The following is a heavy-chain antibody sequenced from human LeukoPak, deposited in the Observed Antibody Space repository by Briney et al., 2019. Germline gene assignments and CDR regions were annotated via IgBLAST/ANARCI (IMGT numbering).Heavy chain of an antibody. CDR2: IYTSGST. Sequence: SETLSLTCTVSGGSISSYYWSWIRQPAGKGLEWIGCIYTSGSTNYNPSLKSRVTMSVDTSKNQFSLKLSSVTAADTAVYYCARDNKKTYYDFWSGLNWFDPWGQGTLVTVSS. J-gene: IGHJ5*02. CDR3: ARDNKKTYYDFWSGLNWFDP. D-gene: IGHD3-3*01. V-gene: IGHV4-4*07. CDR1: GGSISSYY.